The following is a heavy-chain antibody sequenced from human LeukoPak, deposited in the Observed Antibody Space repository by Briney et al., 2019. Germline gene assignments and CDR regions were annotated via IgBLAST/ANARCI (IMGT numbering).Heavy chain of an antibody. J-gene: IGHJ4*02. CDR2: IYYSGST. CDR3: ARDADSHGRDY. Sequence: TSETLSLTXTVSGGSISSYYWSWIRQPPGKGMEWIGYIYYSGSTNYNPSLKSRVTISVDTSKNQFSLKLSSVTAADTAVYYCARDADSHGRDYWGQGTLVTVSS. V-gene: IGHV4-59*01. CDR1: GGSISSYY. D-gene: IGHD2-15*01.